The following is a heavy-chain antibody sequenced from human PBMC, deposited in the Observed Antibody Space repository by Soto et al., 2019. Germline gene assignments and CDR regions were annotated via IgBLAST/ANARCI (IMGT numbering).Heavy chain of an antibody. D-gene: IGHD2-2*02. J-gene: IGHJ4*02. CDR1: GGTFSGYA. Sequence: QVQLVQSGAEVKKPGSSVKVSCKASGGTFSGYAISWVRQAPGQGLEWMGEIIPMFGTSTYAQKFQGRVTITADESTSTAYMELSSLRSEDTAVYYCARGSCSSTSCYKEYYFDLWGQGTLVTVSS. CDR3: ARGSCSSTSCYKEYYFDL. CDR2: IIPMFGTS. V-gene: IGHV1-69*01.